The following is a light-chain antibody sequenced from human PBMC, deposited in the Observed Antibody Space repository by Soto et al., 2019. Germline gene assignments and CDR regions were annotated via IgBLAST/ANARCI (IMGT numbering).Light chain of an antibody. CDR1: QSISST. J-gene: IGKJ4*01. CDR2: GAT. V-gene: IGKV3-15*01. Sequence: EIVMTQSPATLSVFQGERATLSCRASQSISSTLAWYQHKPGQAPRLRILGATPRANAIPARFSGTGSCTEFTLTNSSLQSDDFAVYYGQQYQDCPPLTVGGGTKVVIK. CDR3: QQYQDCPPLT.